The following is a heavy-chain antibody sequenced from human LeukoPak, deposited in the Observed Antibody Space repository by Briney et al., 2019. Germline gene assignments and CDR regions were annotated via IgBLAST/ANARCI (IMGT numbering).Heavy chain of an antibody. V-gene: IGHV1-2*02. CDR3: ARDGYCTNGVCYIFDY. CDR2: INPNSGGT. CDR1: GYTFTGYY. D-gene: IGHD2-8*01. J-gene: IGHJ4*02. Sequence: ASVKVSCKASGYTFTGYYMHWVRQAPGQGLEWMGWINPNSGGTNYAQKSQGRVTMTRDTSISTAYVELSRLRSDDTAVYYCARDGYCTNGVCYIFDYWGQGTLVTVSS.